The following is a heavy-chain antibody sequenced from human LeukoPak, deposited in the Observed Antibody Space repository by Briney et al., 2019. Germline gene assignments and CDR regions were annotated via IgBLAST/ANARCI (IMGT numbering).Heavy chain of an antibody. D-gene: IGHD2-21*02. CDR1: GFTFSSYS. J-gene: IGHJ4*02. CDR2: ISSSSSYI. CDR3: ARGLYCGGDCYPTHFDY. V-gene: IGHV3-21*01. Sequence: PGGSLRLPCAASGFTFSSYSMNWVRQAPGKGLEWVSSISSSSSYIYYADSVKGRFTISRDNAKNSLYLQMNSLRAEDTAVYYCARGLYCGGDCYPTHFDYWGQGTLVTVSS.